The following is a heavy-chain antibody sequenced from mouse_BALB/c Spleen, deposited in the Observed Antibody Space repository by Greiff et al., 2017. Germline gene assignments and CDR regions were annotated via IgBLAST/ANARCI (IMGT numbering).Heavy chain of an antibody. V-gene: IGHV2-9*02. CDR2: IWAGGST. CDR1: GFSLTSYG. CDR3: ARYDYDGRWYFDV. J-gene: IGHJ1*01. Sequence: VKVEESGPGLVAPSQSLSITCTVSGFSLTSYGVHWVRQPPGKGLEWLGVIWAGGSTNYNSALMSRLSISKDNSKSQVFLKMNSLQTDDTAMYYCARYDYDGRWYFDVWGAGTTVTGSS. D-gene: IGHD2-4*01.